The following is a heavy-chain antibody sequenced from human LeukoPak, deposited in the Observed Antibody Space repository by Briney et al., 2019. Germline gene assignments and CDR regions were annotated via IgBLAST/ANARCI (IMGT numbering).Heavy chain of an antibody. Sequence: PGGSLRLSCAASGFTFSSYWMHWVRQSPGKGLVWVSGINSDGSSTSYADSVKGRFTISRDNAKNTVYLQMNSLRAEDTAVYYCARDLAYGVDYWGQGTLVSVSS. CDR3: ARDLAYGVDY. D-gene: IGHD4-17*01. J-gene: IGHJ4*02. CDR2: INSDGSST. CDR1: GFTFSSYW. V-gene: IGHV3-74*01.